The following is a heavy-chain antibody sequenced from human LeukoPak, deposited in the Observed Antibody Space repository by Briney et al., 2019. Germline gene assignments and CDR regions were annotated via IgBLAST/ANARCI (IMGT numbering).Heavy chain of an antibody. CDR1: GGSISNYY. CDR2: IYYSGST. J-gene: IGHJ6*02. CDR3: ARDTLFGYYYGMDV. V-gene: IGHV4-59*01. Sequence: PSETLSLTCSVSGGSISNYYWSWFRQFPGKGLEYIGYIYYSGSTNYNPSLKSRVTMSVDTSKNQFSLKLSSVTAADTGVYYCARDTLFGYYYGMDVWGQGTTVTVSS. D-gene: IGHD3-16*01.